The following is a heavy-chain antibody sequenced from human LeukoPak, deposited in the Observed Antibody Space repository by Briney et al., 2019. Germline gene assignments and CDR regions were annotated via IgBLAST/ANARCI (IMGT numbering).Heavy chain of an antibody. CDR3: ARPSGSFHRYYYGMDV. J-gene: IGHJ6*02. Sequence: ASVKISCKASGYTFINYYMHWVRQAPGQGLEWRGIINVNGGNVNYAQNFQGRVIMTRDTSTSTVYMELSSLRSEDTAVYYCARPSGSFHRYYYGMDVWGQGTTVTVSS. D-gene: IGHD1-26*01. V-gene: IGHV1-46*01. CDR1: GYTFINYY. CDR2: INVNGGNV.